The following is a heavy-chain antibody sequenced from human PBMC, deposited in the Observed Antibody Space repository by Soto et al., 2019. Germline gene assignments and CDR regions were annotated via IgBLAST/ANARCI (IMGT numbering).Heavy chain of an antibody. J-gene: IGHJ4*02. CDR3: AKSTYYDSSGPFDY. V-gene: IGHV3-23*01. Sequence: PXGSLILSCAASRFTFSSYAMSWVRQAPGKGLEWVSAISGSGGSTYYADSVKGRFTISRDNSKNTLYLQMNSLRAEDTAVYYCAKSTYYDSSGPFDYWGQGTLVTVSS. CDR1: RFTFSSYA. D-gene: IGHD3-22*01. CDR2: ISGSGGST.